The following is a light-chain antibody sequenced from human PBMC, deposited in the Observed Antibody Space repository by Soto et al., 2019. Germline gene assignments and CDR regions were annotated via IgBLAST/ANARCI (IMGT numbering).Light chain of an antibody. V-gene: IGKV1-5*03. CDR3: QQYNSYSST. CDR1: QSISSW. J-gene: IGKJ1*01. Sequence: DIQMTQSPSTLSASVGDRVTITCRASQSISSWLAWYQQKPGKAPKLLIYKASSLESGVPSRFSGSGSGTECTLTISSLQPDDFATYYCQQYNSYSSTFGQGTKVEIK. CDR2: KAS.